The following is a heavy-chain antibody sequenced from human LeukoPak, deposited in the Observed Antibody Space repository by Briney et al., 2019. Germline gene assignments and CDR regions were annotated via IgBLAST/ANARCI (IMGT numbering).Heavy chain of an antibody. V-gene: IGHV3-7*03. D-gene: IGHD6-19*01. CDR3: ARDGSGTGWYAGDY. J-gene: IGHJ4*02. Sequence: GGSLRLSCAASGFTFSSVWMSWVRQAPGKGLEWVANIKQDGSEKYSVDSVKGRFTISRDNAKNSLYLQMDSLRVEDTAVYYCARDGSGTGWYAGDYWGQGTLVTVSS. CDR2: IKQDGSEK. CDR1: GFTFSSVW.